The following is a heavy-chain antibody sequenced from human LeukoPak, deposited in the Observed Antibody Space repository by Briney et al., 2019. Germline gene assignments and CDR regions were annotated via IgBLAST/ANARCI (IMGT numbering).Heavy chain of an antibody. D-gene: IGHD4-17*01. CDR3: ARVDYGDYLPYYYYYMDV. J-gene: IGHJ6*03. Sequence: ASVKVSCKASGYSFTGYFMHWVRQAPGQGLEWMGWINPNSGGTNYAQKFQGRVTMTRDTSTSTAYMELSRLRSDDTAVYYCARVDYGDYLPYYYYYMDVWGKGTTVTISS. CDR1: GYSFTGYF. CDR2: INPNSGGT. V-gene: IGHV1-2*02.